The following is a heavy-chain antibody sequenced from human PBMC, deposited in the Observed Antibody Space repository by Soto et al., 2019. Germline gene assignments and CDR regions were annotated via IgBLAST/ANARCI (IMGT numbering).Heavy chain of an antibody. J-gene: IGHJ4*02. D-gene: IGHD5-18*01. Sequence: PSEILSLMCHLSGPSISGRAYYWGWIRQPPGKGLEWIESMFYSGTTYYNPSLKSRITIAVDSSKNQFALNLSSVIAADTAVYYYERKEDGYSRLFDYWGQGILVTVSS. CDR3: ERKEDGYSRLFDY. V-gene: IGHV4-39*01. CDR1: GPSISGRAYY. CDR2: MFYSGTT.